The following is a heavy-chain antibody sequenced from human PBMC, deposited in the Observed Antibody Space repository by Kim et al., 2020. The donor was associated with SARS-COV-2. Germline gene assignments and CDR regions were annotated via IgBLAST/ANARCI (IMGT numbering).Heavy chain of an antibody. D-gene: IGHD6-19*01. V-gene: IGHV4-34*01. J-gene: IGHJ1*01. Sequence: SETLSLTCAVYGGSFSGYYWSWIRQPPGKGLEWIGEINHSGSTNYNPSLKSRVTISVDTSKNQFSLKLSSVTAADTAVYYCARATSSGWYREYFQHWGQGTLVTVSS. CDR2: INHSGST. CDR1: GGSFSGYY. CDR3: ARATSSGWYREYFQH.